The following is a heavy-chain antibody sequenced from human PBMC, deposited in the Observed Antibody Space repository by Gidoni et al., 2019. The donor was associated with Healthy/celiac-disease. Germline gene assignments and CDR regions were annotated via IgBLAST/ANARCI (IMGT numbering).Heavy chain of an antibody. Sequence: EVQLVESGGGLVQPGGSLRLSCAASGFTFSSYSMNWVRQAPGKGLEWVSSISSSSSYIYYADSVKGRFTISRDNAKNSLYLQMNSLRAEDTAVYYCARIGYYDFWSGYYRGYPIDYWGQGTLVTVSS. D-gene: IGHD3-3*01. J-gene: IGHJ4*02. CDR3: ARIGYYDFWSGYYRGYPIDY. V-gene: IGHV3-21*01. CDR2: ISSSSSYI. CDR1: GFTFSSYS.